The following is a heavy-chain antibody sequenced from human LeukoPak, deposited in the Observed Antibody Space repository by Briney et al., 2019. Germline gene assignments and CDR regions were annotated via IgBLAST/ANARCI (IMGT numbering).Heavy chain of an antibody. J-gene: IGHJ4*02. D-gene: IGHD3-22*01. Sequence: GWSLRLSCAASGFTFSSYEMAWVRQPPGKGLEWLSCISSGGTTIYYADSVKGRFTISRDNAKNSLYLQVSSLRAEDTAVYYCARYSSPINWGQGTPVTVSS. CDR1: GFTFSSYE. CDR2: ISSGGTTI. V-gene: IGHV3-48*03. CDR3: ARYSSPIN.